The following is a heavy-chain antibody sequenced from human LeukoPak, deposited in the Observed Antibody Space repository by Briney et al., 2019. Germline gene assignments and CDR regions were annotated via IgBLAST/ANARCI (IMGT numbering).Heavy chain of an antibody. CDR1: GGSISSSNW. D-gene: IGHD5-18*01. CDR3: AREKQLWPQEDAFDI. J-gene: IGHJ3*02. Sequence: KPSGTLSLTCAVSGGSISSSNWWSWVRQPAGKGLEWIGRIYTSGSTNYNPSLKSRVTMSVDTSKNQFSLKLSSVTAADTAVYYCAREKQLWPQEDAFDIWGQGTMVTVSS. CDR2: IYTSGST. V-gene: IGHV4-4*07.